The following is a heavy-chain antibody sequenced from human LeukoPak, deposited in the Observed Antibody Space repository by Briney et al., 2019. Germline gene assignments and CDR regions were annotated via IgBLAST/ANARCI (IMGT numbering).Heavy chain of an antibody. V-gene: IGHV3-9*03. CDR3: AKGDSSGYYYDAFDI. Sequence: PGGSLRLSCAASGFTFDDYAMHWVRQAPGKGLEWVSGISWNSGSIGYADSVKGRFTFSRDNAKNSLYLQMNSLRAEDMALYYCAKGDSSGYYYDAFDIWGQGTMVTVSS. D-gene: IGHD3-22*01. J-gene: IGHJ3*02. CDR1: GFTFDDYA. CDR2: ISWNSGSI.